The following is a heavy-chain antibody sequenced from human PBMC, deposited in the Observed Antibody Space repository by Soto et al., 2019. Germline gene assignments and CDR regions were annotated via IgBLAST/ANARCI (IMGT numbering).Heavy chain of an antibody. CDR2: ISYDGSNK. V-gene: IGHV3-30*18. D-gene: IGHD3-3*01. CDR1: GFTFSSYG. CDR3: AKDILRGYDFWSGYRYYYYYGMDV. J-gene: IGHJ6*02. Sequence: RRLSCAASGFTFSSYGMHWVRQAPGKGLEWVAVISYDGSNKYYADSVKGRFTISRDNSKNTLYLQMNSLRAEDTAVYYCAKDILRGYDFWSGYRYYYYYGMDVWGQGTTVTVS.